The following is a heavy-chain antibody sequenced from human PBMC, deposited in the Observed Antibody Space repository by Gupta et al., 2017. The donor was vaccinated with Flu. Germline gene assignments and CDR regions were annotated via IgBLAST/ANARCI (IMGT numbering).Heavy chain of an antibody. D-gene: IGHD3-3*01. Sequence: GSTNYNPSLKSRVTISVDTSKNQFSLKLSSVTAADTAVYYCARGVRGRYTIFGVVIIKYFDYWGQGTLVTVSS. V-gene: IGHV4-34*01. CDR2: GST. J-gene: IGHJ4*02. CDR3: ARGVRGRYTIFGVVIIKYFDY.